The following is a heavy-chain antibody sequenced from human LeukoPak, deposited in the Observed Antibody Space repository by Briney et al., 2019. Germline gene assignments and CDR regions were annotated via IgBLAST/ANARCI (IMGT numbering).Heavy chain of an antibody. Sequence: PGRSLRLSCAASGFTFSSYAMHGVRQAPGKGLEWVAVISYDGRNKYYADSVKGRFTISRDNSKNTLYLQMNSLRAEDTAVYYCARWANYYDSSGYYSYYYYGMDVWGQGTSVTVSS. CDR1: GFTFSSYA. J-gene: IGHJ6*02. CDR3: ARWANYYDSSGYYSYYYYGMDV. CDR2: ISYDGRNK. D-gene: IGHD3-22*01. V-gene: IGHV3-30*04.